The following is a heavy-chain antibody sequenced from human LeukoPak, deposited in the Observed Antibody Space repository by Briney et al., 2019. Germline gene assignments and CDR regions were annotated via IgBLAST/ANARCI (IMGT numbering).Heavy chain of an antibody. V-gene: IGHV3-15*01. CDR1: GFTFTNAW. D-gene: IGHD3-3*02. J-gene: IGHJ4*02. CDR2: IKSKTDGGTI. CDR3: TTAAALHLVY. Sequence: GGSLRLSCAASGFTFTNAWMTWVRQAPGKGLEWVGRIKSKTDGGTIDHAAPVKGRFTISRDDSKDTLFLQMNSLKTEDTAMYYCTTAAALHLVYWGQGTPVTVSS.